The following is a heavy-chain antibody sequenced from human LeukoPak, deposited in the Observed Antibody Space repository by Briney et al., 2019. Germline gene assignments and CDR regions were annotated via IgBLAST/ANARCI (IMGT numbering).Heavy chain of an antibody. CDR3: GRETDFGVVTN. D-gene: IGHD3-3*01. CDR2: TYYRSQQWHS. Sequence: SQTLSLTCALSGDSVSSNGASWTWIRQSPSRGLEWLGRTYYRSQQWHSDYAPSVKGRITLDPDTSKSQFSLQLDSMTPEDTAVYYCGRETDFGVVTNWGQGTLVTVSS. CDR1: GDSVSSNGAS. V-gene: IGHV6-1*01. J-gene: IGHJ4*02.